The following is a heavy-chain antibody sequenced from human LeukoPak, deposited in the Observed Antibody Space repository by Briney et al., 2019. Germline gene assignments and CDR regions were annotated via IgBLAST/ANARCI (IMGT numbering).Heavy chain of an antibody. CDR2: IKQDGSEK. J-gene: IGHJ4*02. Sequence: GGSLRLSCAASGFTFSSYWINWVRQAPGKGLEWVANIKQDGSEKYYVDSVKGRFTISRDNAKNSLYLQMNSLRAEDTAVYYCAKGGDGYNYYFDYWGQETLVTVSS. CDR3: AKGGDGYNYYFDY. V-gene: IGHV3-7*01. D-gene: IGHD5-24*01. CDR1: GFTFSSYW.